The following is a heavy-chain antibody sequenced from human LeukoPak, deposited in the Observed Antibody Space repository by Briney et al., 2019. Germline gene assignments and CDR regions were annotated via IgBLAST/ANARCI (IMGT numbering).Heavy chain of an antibody. CDR3: ARSYSFDY. J-gene: IGHJ4*02. V-gene: IGHV3-23*01. Sequence: GGSLRLSCAASGFTFTNYALSWVRQAPGKGLEWVSAISGSGSYTYYADSVKGRFTISRDNSKNTLYLQMNSLRAEDTAVYYCARSYSFDYWGQGTLVTVSS. CDR2: ISGSGSYT. D-gene: IGHD2-21*01. CDR1: GFTFTNYA.